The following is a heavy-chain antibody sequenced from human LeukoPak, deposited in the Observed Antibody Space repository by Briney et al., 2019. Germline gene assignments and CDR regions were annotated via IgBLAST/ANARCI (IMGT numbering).Heavy chain of an antibody. Sequence: ASVKVSCKASGYTFTGYYMHWVRQAPGQGLEWMGWISPNSGGTNYAQKFQGRVTMTRDTSISTAYMELSRLRSDDTAVYYCARDVRGIMITFGGVIEGPFDYWGQGTLVTVSS. CDR2: ISPNSGGT. CDR1: GYTFTGYY. J-gene: IGHJ4*02. CDR3: ARDVRGIMITFGGVIEGPFDY. D-gene: IGHD3-16*02. V-gene: IGHV1-2*02.